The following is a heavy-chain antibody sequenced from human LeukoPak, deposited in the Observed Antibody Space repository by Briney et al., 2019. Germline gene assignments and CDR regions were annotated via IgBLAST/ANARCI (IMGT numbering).Heavy chain of an antibody. CDR2: ISSDGSDK. CDR3: AREGTARDAFDI. Sequence: GRSLRLPCAASGFTFSYYAMHWVRQAPGKGLEWVAFISSDGSDKYYADSMKGRFTISRDNSKNTLYLQMTSLRGEDTAMYYCAREGTARDAFDIWGQGTMVTVSS. D-gene: IGHD2-21*02. CDR1: GFTFSYYA. J-gene: IGHJ3*02. V-gene: IGHV3-30-3*01.